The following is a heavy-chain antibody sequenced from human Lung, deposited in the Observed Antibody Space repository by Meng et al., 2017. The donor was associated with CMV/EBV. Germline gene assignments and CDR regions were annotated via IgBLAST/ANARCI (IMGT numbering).Heavy chain of an antibody. CDR2: IYYSGST. CDR1: GGSISSGGYS. Sequence: QVQPEEAGPGLVKPSQPLSLTCTVSGGSISSGGYSWSWLRQHPGKGLGWIGYIYYSGSTYYNPSLKSRVTISVDTSKNQFSLKLSSVTAADTAVYYCARVGGCSGGGCYHRLFDYWGQGTLVTVSS. V-gene: IGHV4-31*03. CDR3: ARVGGCSGGGCYHRLFDY. D-gene: IGHD2-15*01. J-gene: IGHJ4*02.